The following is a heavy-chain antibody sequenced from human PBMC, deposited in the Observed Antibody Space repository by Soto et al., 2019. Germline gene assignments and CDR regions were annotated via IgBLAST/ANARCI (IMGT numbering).Heavy chain of an antibody. CDR3: AKRDGFPYYYYGMDV. V-gene: IGHV3-30*18. J-gene: IGHJ6*02. D-gene: IGHD4-17*01. CDR1: GCASSSYV. CDR2: ISYDGSNK. Sequence: PGGSLRLSCAASGCASSSYVMHWVRRAPGKGLEWVAVISYDGSNKYYADSVKGRFTISRDNSKNTLYLQMNSLRAEDTAVYYCAKRDGFPYYYYGMDVWGQGTTVTVSS.